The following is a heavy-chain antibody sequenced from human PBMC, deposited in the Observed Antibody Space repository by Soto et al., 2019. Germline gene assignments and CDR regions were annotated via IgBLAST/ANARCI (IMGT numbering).Heavy chain of an antibody. CDR1: GGSISSGGYY. D-gene: IGHD5-12*01. CDR3: ARGPGYSGYDYYYGMDV. J-gene: IGHJ6*02. V-gene: IGHV4-31*03. CDR2: IYYSGST. Sequence: SETLSLTCTVSGGSISSGGYYWSWIRQHPGKGLEWIGYIYYSGSTYYNPSLKSRVTISVDTSKNQFSLKLSSVTAADTAVYYCARGPGYSGYDYYYGMDVWGQGTTVTVS.